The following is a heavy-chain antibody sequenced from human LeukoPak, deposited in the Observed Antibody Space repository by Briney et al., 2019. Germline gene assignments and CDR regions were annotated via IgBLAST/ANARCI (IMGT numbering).Heavy chain of an antibody. CDR2: IYYSGST. D-gene: IGHD1-26*01. CDR1: GGSISTYY. V-gene: IGHV4-59*01. CDR3: ARGGPNLASLEWELHKYVYYYYYMDV. J-gene: IGHJ6*03. Sequence: SETLSLTCTVSGGSISTYYWSWVRQSPGKGLEWIGYIYYSGSTNYNPSLKSRVTISVDTSKNQFSLKLSSVTAADTAVYYCARGGPNLASLEWELHKYVYYYYYMDVWGKGTTVTISS.